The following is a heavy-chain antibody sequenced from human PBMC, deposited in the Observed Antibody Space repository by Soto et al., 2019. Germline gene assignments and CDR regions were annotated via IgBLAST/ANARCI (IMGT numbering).Heavy chain of an antibody. CDR3: ARGWGYSSVAFDY. CDR2: INTANGNT. CDR1: GYTFTTFS. V-gene: IGHV1-3*04. J-gene: IGHJ4*02. D-gene: IGHD6-19*01. Sequence: GASGKVSCKASGYTFTTFSIHWVRHAPGQRLEWMGWINTANGNTKYSQEFQGRVTITRDASASTAYMELDSLRSEDTTVYYCARGWGYSSVAFDYWGQGTLVTVSS.